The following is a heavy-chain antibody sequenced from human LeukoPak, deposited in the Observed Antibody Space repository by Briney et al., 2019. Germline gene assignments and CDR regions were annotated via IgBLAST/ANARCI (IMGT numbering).Heavy chain of an antibody. CDR3: TRESGAFSPFGF. Sequence: TSGTLSLTCAVSGGSITTTNWWSWVRQPPGKGLEWIGEVHLSGATNYNPSLESRVSMSIDKSKNHLSLEVTSVTAADTAIYYCTRESGAFSPFGFWGQGTLLTVSS. J-gene: IGHJ4*02. V-gene: IGHV4-4*02. CDR2: VHLSGAT. CDR1: GGSITTTNW. D-gene: IGHD1-26*01.